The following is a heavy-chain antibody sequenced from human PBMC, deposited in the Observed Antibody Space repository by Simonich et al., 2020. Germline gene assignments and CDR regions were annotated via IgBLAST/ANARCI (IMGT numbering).Heavy chain of an antibody. CDR2: IYYSGHT. J-gene: IGHJ4*02. Sequence: QVQLQESGPGLVKPSETLYLTCTVSGGSISSSYWSWIRQPPGKGLEWIGYIYYSGHTNANPSLKSRVTISVDTSKNQVSLKLSSVTAADTAVYYCARLPDYWGQGTLVTVSS. CDR1: GGSISSSY. V-gene: IGHV4-59*08. CDR3: ARLPDY.